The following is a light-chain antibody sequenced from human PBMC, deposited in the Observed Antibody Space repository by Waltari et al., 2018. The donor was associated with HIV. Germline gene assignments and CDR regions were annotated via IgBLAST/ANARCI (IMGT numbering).Light chain of an antibody. CDR3: SSFADRDGFYVL. Sequence: QSALTHPPPASGSPGQSVTLPCTGSNSDIGSYHYVSWYQLHPVKAPKPFISEVTKRPSGVSDRFSGSKSANTAFLTVSGLQAEDEADYYCSSFADRDGFYVLFGGGTRLTVL. CDR2: EVT. J-gene: IGLJ2*01. CDR1: NSDIGSYHY. V-gene: IGLV2-8*01.